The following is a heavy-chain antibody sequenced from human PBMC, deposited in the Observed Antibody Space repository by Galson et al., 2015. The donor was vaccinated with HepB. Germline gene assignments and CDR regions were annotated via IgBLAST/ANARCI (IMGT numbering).Heavy chain of an antibody. V-gene: IGHV1-8*01. CDR1: GFSLSTYD. CDR3: ARFPHSSSWDDSYYYMDV. D-gene: IGHD6-13*01. Sequence: SVKVSCKASGFSLSTYDINWVRQATGQGLEWLGWMDPNIGKPGYAQKFQGRITMTRNTSISTAYMELRSLRSEDTAVYYCARFPHSSSWDDSYYYMDVWGKGTTVTVSS. CDR2: MDPNIGKP. J-gene: IGHJ6*03.